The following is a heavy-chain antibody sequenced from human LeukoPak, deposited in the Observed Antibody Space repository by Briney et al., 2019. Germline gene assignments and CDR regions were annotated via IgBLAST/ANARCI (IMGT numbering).Heavy chain of an antibody. CDR3: ARDRLKYGYGFY. V-gene: IGHV3-74*01. J-gene: IGHJ4*02. Sequence: PGGSLRLSCAASGFTFSSYWMHWVRQAPGKGLVWVSRINSDGSSTNYADSVKGRLTISRDNAKNTLYLQMNSLRAEDTAVYYCARDRLKYGYGFYWGQGTLVAVSS. CDR2: INSDGSST. D-gene: IGHD5-18*01. CDR1: GFTFSSYW.